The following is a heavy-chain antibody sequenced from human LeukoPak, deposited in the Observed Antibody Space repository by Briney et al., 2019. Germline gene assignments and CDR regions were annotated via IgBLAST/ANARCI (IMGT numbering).Heavy chain of an antibody. CDR2: ISSSSSTI. V-gene: IGHV3-48*01. Sequence: GGSLRLSCAASGFTFSSYSMNWVRQAPGKGLEWVSYISSSSSTIYYADSVKGRFTISRDNAKNSLDLQMNSLRADDTAIYYCARSKIDYWGQGTLVTVSS. CDR1: GFTFSSYS. CDR3: ARSKIDY. J-gene: IGHJ4*02. D-gene: IGHD4-11*01.